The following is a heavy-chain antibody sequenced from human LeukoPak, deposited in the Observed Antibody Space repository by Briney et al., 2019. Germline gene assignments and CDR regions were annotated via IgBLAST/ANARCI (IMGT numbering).Heavy chain of an antibody. CDR1: GGSFSGYY. CDR3: ARGPGYYPGYYFDY. D-gene: IGHD3-22*01. CDR2: INHSGST. J-gene: IGHJ4*02. Sequence: SETLSLTCAVYGGSFSGYYWSWLRQPPGKGLEWIGEINHSGSTNYNQSLKSRVTISVATSKNQFSLKLSSVTAADTAVYYCARGPGYYPGYYFDYWGQGTLVTVSS. V-gene: IGHV4-34*01.